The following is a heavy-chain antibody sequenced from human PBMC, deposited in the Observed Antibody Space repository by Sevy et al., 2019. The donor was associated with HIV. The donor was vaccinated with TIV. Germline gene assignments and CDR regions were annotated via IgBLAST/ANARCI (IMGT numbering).Heavy chain of an antibody. V-gene: IGHV1-2*06. J-gene: IGHJ6*02. D-gene: IGHD1-7*01. CDR3: ARDGGGGTTNSGMDV. CDR2: VYPNSGGT. CDR1: GYTFTSYA. Sequence: ASVKVSCKASGYTFTSYAMHWVRQAPGQGLEWMGRVYPNSGGTNYAQKFQGRVTMTRDTSISTAYMELSRLRSDDTAVYYCARDGGGGTTNSGMDVWGQGTTVTVSS.